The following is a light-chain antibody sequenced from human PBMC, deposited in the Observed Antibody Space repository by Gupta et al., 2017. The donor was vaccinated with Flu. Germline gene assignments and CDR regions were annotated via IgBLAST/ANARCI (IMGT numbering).Light chain of an antibody. CDR1: TLPKQY. Sequence: SYELTQPPSVSVSPGQTARITCSGDTLPKQYAYWYQQKPGQAPVLVIYKDNERPSGIPERFSGSTSGTRVTLTISGVQAEDEADYYCQSADRSLTYWVFGGGTKLTVL. CDR2: KDN. CDR3: QSADRSLTYWV. V-gene: IGLV3-25*02. J-gene: IGLJ2*01.